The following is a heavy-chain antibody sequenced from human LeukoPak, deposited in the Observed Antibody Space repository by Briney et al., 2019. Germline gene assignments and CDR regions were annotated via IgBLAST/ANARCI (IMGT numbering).Heavy chain of an antibody. CDR2: IYTSGST. D-gene: IGHD2-2*01. J-gene: IGHJ4*02. CDR3: ARQDLPAYFDY. CDR1: GGSISSGSYY. Sequence: SQTLSLTCTVSGGSISSGSYYWSWIRQPAGKGLEWIGRIYTSGSTNYNPSLKSRVTISVDTSKNQFSLKLSSVTAADTAVYYCARQDLPAYFDYWGQGTLVTVSS. V-gene: IGHV4-61*02.